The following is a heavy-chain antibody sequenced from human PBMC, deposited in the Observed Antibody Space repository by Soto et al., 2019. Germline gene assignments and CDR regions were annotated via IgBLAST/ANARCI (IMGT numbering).Heavy chain of an antibody. V-gene: IGHV4-59*01. J-gene: IGHJ4*02. Sequence: QVQLQESGPGLVKPSETLSLTCSISGGSISDYQWNWIRQPPGKGLEWIGYIYYSGRTNYNPSLKSRLTISLGTSTRQFSLRLRSVTAAYTAVYYCARMRGLGEISPYLDYWGQGALVTVSS. CDR3: ARMRGLGEISPYLDY. D-gene: IGHD3-16*01. CDR2: IYYSGRT. CDR1: GGSISDYQ.